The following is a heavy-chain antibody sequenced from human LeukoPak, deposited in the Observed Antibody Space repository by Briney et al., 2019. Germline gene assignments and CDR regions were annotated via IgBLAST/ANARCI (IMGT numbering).Heavy chain of an antibody. CDR3: ATYGDSRFDY. V-gene: IGHV4-59*01. D-gene: IGHD4-17*01. Sequence: PSETLSLTCTVSGGSISSYYWSWIRQPPGKGLEWIGYICYSGSTNYNPSLKSRVTISVDTSKNQFSLKLSSVTAADTAVYYCATYGDSRFDYWGQGTLVTVSS. CDR2: ICYSGST. J-gene: IGHJ4*02. CDR1: GGSISSYY.